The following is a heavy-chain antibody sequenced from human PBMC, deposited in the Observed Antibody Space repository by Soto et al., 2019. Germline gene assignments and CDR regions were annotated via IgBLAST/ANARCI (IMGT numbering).Heavy chain of an antibody. CDR2: ISHRSLTI. D-gene: IGHD6-6*01. V-gene: IGHV3-11*01. CDR3: ARGGVSSPFDY. Sequence: GGSLRLSCAASGFTFSDHYMAWFRQTPERGLEWLAYISHRSLTIYHARSVKDRFTISRDDATDSIYLQMNNLRVEDTAVYFCARGGVSSPFDYWGQGTVVTVAS. CDR1: GFTFSDHY. J-gene: IGHJ4*02.